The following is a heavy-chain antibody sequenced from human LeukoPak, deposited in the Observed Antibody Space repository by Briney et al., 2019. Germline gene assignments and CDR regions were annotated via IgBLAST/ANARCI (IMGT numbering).Heavy chain of an antibody. V-gene: IGHV5-51*01. D-gene: IGHD2-15*01. J-gene: IGHJ3*02. CDR1: GYSFTSYW. Sequence: GESLKISCKGSGYSFTSYWIGWVRQMPGKGLEWMGIIYPGDSDTRYSPSFQGQVTISADKSISTAYLQWSSLKASDTAMYYCAGTYCSGGSCYEDAFDIWGQGTMVTVSS. CDR3: AGTYCSGGSCYEDAFDI. CDR2: IYPGDSDT.